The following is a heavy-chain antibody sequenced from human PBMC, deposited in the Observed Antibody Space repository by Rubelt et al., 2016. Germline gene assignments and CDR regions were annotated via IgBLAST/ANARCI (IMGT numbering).Heavy chain of an antibody. CDR3: AREGDYYYGMDV. CDR2: IHPNSGGT. D-gene: IGHD3-16*01. V-gene: IGHV1-2*06. J-gene: IGHJ6*02. Sequence: QVQLVQSGAEVKKPGASVKVSCKASGYTFTGNYMHWVRQAPGQGLAWMGRIHPNSGGTNYVPKFQGRVTRTRDTSISTAEMELSRLRSDDTAVYYCAREGDYYYGMDVWGQGTTVTVSS. CDR1: GYTFTGNY.